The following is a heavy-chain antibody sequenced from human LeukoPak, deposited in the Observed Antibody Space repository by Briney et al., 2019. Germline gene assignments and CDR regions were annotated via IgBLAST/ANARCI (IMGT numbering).Heavy chain of an antibody. V-gene: IGHV3-23*03. CDR1: GFTFSSYA. CDR3: AKDRGVAALSYFDY. D-gene: IGHD6-6*01. CDR2: IYSGGRT. Sequence: GGSLRLSCAASGFTFSSYAMSWVRQAPGKGLEWVSIIYSGGRTYYADSVKGRFTISRDNSKNTLYLQMNSLRAEDTAVYYCAKDRGVAALSYFDYWGQGTLVTVSS. J-gene: IGHJ4*02.